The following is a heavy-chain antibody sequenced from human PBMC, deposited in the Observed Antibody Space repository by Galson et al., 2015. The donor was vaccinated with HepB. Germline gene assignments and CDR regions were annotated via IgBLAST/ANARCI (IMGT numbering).Heavy chain of an antibody. CDR3: ARGRLVGATTPYFGY. Sequence: SVKVSCKASGGTFSSYAISWVRQAPGQGLEWMGGIIPIFGTANYAQKFQGRVTITADESTSTAYMELSSLRSEDTAVYYCARGRLVGATTPYFGYWGQGTLVTVSS. CDR1: GGTFSSYA. J-gene: IGHJ4*02. D-gene: IGHD1-26*01. CDR2: IIPIFGTA. V-gene: IGHV1-69*13.